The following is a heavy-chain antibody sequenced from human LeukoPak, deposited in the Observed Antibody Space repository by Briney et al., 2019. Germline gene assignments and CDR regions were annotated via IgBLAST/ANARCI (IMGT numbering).Heavy chain of an antibody. D-gene: IGHD6-19*01. J-gene: IGHJ5*02. CDR3: ARKASGWYGDNLFDP. V-gene: IGHV1-2*02. Sequence: ASVKVSCKASGYTFTGYYMHWVRQAPGQGLEWMGWINPNSGGTNYAQKFQGRVTMTRDTSISTAYMELSRLRSDDTAVYYCARKASGWYGDNLFDPWGQGTLVTVSS. CDR2: INPNSGGT. CDR1: GYTFTGYY.